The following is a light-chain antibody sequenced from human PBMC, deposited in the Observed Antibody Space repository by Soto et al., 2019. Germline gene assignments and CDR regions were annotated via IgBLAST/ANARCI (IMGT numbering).Light chain of an antibody. V-gene: IGLV1-36*01. CDR2: YDD. Sequence: QSALTQPASVSEAPRQRVTISCSGSSSNIGNNAVNWYQQLPGKAPKLLIYYDDLLPSGVSDRFSGSKSGTSASLAISGLQSEDEADYYCAAWDDSLNGVVFGGGTKLTVL. J-gene: IGLJ2*01. CDR3: AAWDDSLNGVV. CDR1: SSNIGNNA.